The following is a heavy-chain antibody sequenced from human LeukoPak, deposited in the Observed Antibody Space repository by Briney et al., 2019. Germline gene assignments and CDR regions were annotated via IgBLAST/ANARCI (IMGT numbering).Heavy chain of an antibody. CDR2: INPNSGGT. J-gene: IGHJ3*02. CDR1: GYTFTGYY. CDR3: ARDEESRRDAFDI. Sequence: GGSVKVSCKASGYTFTGYYMHWVRQTRGQGREWMGWINPNSGGTNYAQKFQGRVTMTRDTSISTAYMELSRLRSDDTAVYYCARDEESRRDAFDIWGQGTMVTVSS. V-gene: IGHV1-2*02.